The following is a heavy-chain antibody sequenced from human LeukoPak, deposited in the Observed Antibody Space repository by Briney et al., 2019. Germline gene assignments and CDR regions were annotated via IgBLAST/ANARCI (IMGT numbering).Heavy chain of an antibody. D-gene: IGHD6-19*01. J-gene: IGHJ4*02. Sequence: GGSLRLSCAASGFTFSSYEMNWVRQAPGKGLEWVSYISSSGSTIYYADSVKGRFTISRDNAKNSLYLQMNSLRAEDTAVYYCARVVAVAGTSDYWGQRTLVSVSS. CDR3: ARVVAVAGTSDY. V-gene: IGHV3-48*03. CDR1: GFTFSSYE. CDR2: ISSSGSTI.